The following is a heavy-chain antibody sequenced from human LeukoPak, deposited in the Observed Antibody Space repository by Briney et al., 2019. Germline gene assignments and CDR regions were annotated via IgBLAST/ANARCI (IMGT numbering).Heavy chain of an antibody. J-gene: IGHJ4*02. CDR3: ARDYNGGYSYGNYFNY. Sequence: ASVKVSCKASGYTFTNYGISWVRQAPGQGLEWMGWISGHNGNTNYAQKLQGRVTMTTDTSTSTAYMELRSLRSDDSAVYYCARDYNGGYSYGNYFNYWGQGTLVTVSS. D-gene: IGHD5-18*01. V-gene: IGHV1-18*01. CDR1: GYTFTNYG. CDR2: ISGHNGNT.